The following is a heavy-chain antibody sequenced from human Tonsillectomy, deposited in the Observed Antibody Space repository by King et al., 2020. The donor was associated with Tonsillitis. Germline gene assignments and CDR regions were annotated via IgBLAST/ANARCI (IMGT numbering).Heavy chain of an antibody. CDR2: VRSKATSYAT. CDR1: GFSFSGSA. J-gene: IGHJ6*03. CDR3: TVTYYYNLDG. D-gene: IGHD3-10*01. Sequence: VQLVESGGGLVQPGGSLKLSCAASGFSFSGSAMHWVRQASGKGLEWVGRVRSKATSYATTYAASVKGRFTISRDDSKNTALLQMNGLKTEDAAVYYCTVTYYYNLDGWGKGTTVTVSS. V-gene: IGHV3-73*01.